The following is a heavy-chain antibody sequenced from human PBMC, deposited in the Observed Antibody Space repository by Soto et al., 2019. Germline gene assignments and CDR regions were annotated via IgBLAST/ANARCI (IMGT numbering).Heavy chain of an antibody. CDR3: ARGYSSSSKIFDY. CDR1: GGSFSGYY. J-gene: IGHJ4*02. V-gene: IGHV4-34*01. Sequence: PSETLSLTCAVYGGSFSGYYWSWIRQPPGKGLEWIGEINHSGSTNYNPSLKSRVTISVDTSKNQFSLKLSSVTAADTAVYYCARGYSSSSKIFDYWGQGTLVTGSS. CDR2: INHSGST. D-gene: IGHD6-6*01.